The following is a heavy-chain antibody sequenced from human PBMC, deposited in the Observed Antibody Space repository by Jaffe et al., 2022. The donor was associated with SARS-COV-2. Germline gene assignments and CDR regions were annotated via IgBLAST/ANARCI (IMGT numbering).Heavy chain of an antibody. CDR3: ARVPSDSSTGYGGWFDT. CDR2: IYYSGST. Sequence: QVQLQESGPGLVKPSETLSLTCTVSGGSISSDYWSWTRQPPGKGLEWIGYIYYSGSTSYNPSLKSRVTISVDTSKKQFSLRLTSVTAADTAVYYCARVPSDSSTGYGGWFDTWGQGTLVTVSS. V-gene: IGHV4-59*01. CDR1: GGSISSDY. D-gene: IGHD3-22*01. J-gene: IGHJ5*02.